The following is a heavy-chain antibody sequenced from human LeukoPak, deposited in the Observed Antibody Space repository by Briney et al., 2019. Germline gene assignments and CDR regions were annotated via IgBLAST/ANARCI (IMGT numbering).Heavy chain of an antibody. J-gene: IGHJ4*02. V-gene: IGHV3-23*01. D-gene: IGHD3-10*01. CDR2: ISGSDAST. CDR1: GFTFSNYA. Sequence: LGGSLRLSCAASGFTFSNYAMSWVRQASGKGLEWVSAISGSDASTYYVDSVKGRFTISRDNSKNTLYLQMNSLRVEDTAVYYCAKVLNYGSGSYGTWGQGTLVTVSS. CDR3: AKVLNYGSGSYGT.